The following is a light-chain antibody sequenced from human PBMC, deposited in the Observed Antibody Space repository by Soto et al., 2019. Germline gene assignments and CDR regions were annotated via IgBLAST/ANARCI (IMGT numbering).Light chain of an antibody. V-gene: IGLV1-51*02. Sequence: QSVLTQPPSVSAAPGQKVTISCSGSSSNIESNYVSWFQQLPRTAPNLLIYENNKRLSGFPDRFSASKSGTSATLVITGLQTGDAADYFCRAWDISLSAYVFGTGTKVTVL. CDR1: SSNIESNY. CDR3: RAWDISLSAYV. J-gene: IGLJ1*01. CDR2: ENN.